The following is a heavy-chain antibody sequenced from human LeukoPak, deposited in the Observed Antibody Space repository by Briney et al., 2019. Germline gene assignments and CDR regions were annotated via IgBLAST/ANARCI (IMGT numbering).Heavy chain of an antibody. D-gene: IGHD3-3*01. CDR2: IRYGGSNK. CDR1: EFTFSAYG. CDR3: AKDAQYYDFWSGWNNTYYYYMDV. Sequence: GGSLRLSCAASEFTFSAYGMRWVRQAPGKGLEWVAFIRYGGSNKYSADFVEGRFTFARDNSNNPRYLHMNSLRDEDTAVYYCAKDAQYYDFWSGWNNTYYYYMDVWGKGTTVTVSS. J-gene: IGHJ6*03. V-gene: IGHV3-30*02.